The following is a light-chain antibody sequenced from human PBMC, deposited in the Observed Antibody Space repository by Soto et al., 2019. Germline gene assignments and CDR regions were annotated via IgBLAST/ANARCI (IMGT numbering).Light chain of an antibody. CDR2: GAS. J-gene: IGKJ1*01. Sequence: EIVLTQSPGSLSWSPGEGATLSCRASQSVSSSFFAWYQQKPGQAPSLLIYGASRRATGVPDRFSGSGSGTDFTLSISRLEPEDFAVYYCQQYESSVTFGQGTQVEIK. V-gene: IGKV3-20*01. CDR3: QQYESSVT. CDR1: QSVSSSF.